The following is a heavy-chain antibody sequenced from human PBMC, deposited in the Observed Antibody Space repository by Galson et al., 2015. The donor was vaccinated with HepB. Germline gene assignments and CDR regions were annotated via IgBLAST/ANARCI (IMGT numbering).Heavy chain of an antibody. D-gene: IGHD3-16*02. CDR3: ARDHRVMITFGGVIGFFDY. J-gene: IGHJ4*02. V-gene: IGHV1-46*01. Sequence: SVKVSCKASGYTFTSYYMHWVRQAPGQGLEWMGIINPSGGSTSYAQKFQGRVTMTRDTSTSTVYMELSSLRSEDTAVYYCARDHRVMITFGGVIGFFDYWGQGTLVTVSS. CDR2: INPSGGST. CDR1: GYTFTSYY.